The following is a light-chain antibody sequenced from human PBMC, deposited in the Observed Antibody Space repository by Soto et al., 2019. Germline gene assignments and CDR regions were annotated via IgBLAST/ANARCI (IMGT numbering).Light chain of an antibody. CDR3: QQYNNWPPKYT. CDR2: DAS. J-gene: IGKJ2*01. Sequence: EIVMTQSPATLSVSPGGRATLSCRASQSVSSNLAWYQQKPGQAPRLLIYDASTRATGVPARFSGSGSGTEFTLTISSLQSEDFAVYYCQQYNNWPPKYTFGQGTKLEIK. V-gene: IGKV3-15*01. CDR1: QSVSSN.